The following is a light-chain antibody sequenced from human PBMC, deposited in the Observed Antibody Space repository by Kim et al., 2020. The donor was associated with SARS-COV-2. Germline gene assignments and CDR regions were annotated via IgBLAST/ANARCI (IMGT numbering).Light chain of an antibody. V-gene: IGLV2-14*03. CDR3: SSYTSTSTLV. Sequence: GQSITISCSGTSSDVGTYNYVSWYQQHPGKAPRFIIYDVSNRPSGVSDRFSGSKSGNTASLTISGLQAEDEADYYCSSYTSTSTLVFGGGTKVTVL. CDR1: SSDVGTYNY. J-gene: IGLJ2*01. CDR2: DVS.